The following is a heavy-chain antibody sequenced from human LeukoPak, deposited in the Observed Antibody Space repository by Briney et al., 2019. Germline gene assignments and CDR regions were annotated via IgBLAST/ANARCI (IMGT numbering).Heavy chain of an antibody. D-gene: IGHD6-25*01. V-gene: IGHV3-74*01. CDR3: ARGPSRLMDV. J-gene: IGHJ6*02. CDR2: IRSDGGSS. Sequence: GGSLRLSCAASGFTFSSYFWMHWVRQAPGKGLVWVSRIRSDGGSSTYADSVKGRFTISRDNAKNTLYLRMNSLRAEDTAVYYCARGPSRLMDVWGQGTTVTVSS. CDR1: GFTFSSYFW.